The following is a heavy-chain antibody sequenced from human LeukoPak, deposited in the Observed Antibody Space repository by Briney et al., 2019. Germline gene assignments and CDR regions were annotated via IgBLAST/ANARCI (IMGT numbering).Heavy chain of an antibody. CDR3: ARDRSQYYDSSGYYTEPSFGLDY. Sequence: PSETLSLTCTVSGGSISSSSYYWGWIRQPPGKGLEWIGSIYYSGSTYYNPSLKSRVTISVDTSKNQFSLKLSSVTAADTAVYYCARDRSQYYDSSGYYTEPSFGLDYWGQGTLVTVSS. D-gene: IGHD3-22*01. J-gene: IGHJ4*02. CDR2: IYYSGST. V-gene: IGHV4-39*02. CDR1: GGSISSSSYY.